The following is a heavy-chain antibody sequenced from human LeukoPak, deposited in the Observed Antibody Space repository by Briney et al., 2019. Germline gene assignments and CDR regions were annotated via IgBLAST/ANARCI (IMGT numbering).Heavy chain of an antibody. V-gene: IGHV3-23*01. D-gene: IGHD3-16*02. Sequence: KPGGSLRLSCAASGFTFSSYAMSWVRQAPGKGLEWVSLISATATYYADSVKGRFTIPRDISRNTLYLQMNSLRADDTAVYYCAKGQGSGSYPFDYWGQGTLVTVSS. CDR2: ISATAT. J-gene: IGHJ4*02. CDR1: GFTFSSYA. CDR3: AKGQGSGSYPFDY.